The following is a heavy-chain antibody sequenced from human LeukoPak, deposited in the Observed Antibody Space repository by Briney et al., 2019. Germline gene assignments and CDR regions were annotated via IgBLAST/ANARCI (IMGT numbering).Heavy chain of an antibody. CDR2: INQGGSVK. D-gene: IGHD5-12*01. V-gene: IGHV3-7*01. Sequence: PGGSLRLSCAASGFTFRSYWMSWVRQAPGQGLEGVANINQGGSVKYYVDSVKGRFTISRDDAKNSLYVQMNSLRDEDTAVYYCARVGYSGWNLEYWGQGTLITVSS. CDR3: ARVGYSGWNLEY. CDR1: GFTFRSYW. J-gene: IGHJ4*02.